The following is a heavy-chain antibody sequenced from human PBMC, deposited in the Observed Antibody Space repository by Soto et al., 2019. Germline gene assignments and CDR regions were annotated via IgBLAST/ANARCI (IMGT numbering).Heavy chain of an antibody. CDR3: ARSHGSGSYYNDY. D-gene: IGHD3-10*01. CDR1: GGSISSDNYC. V-gene: IGHV4-30-4*01. Sequence: SETLSLTCTVSGGSISSDNYCWSWIRQPPGKGLEWIGYIYYSGSTYYNPSLKSRVTISVDASKNQFSLKLSSVTAADTAVYYCARSHGSGSYYNDYWGQGTLVTVSS. CDR2: IYYSGST. J-gene: IGHJ4*02.